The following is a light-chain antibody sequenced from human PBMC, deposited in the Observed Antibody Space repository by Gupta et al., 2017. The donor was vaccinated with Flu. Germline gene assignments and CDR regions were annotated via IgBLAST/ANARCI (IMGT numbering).Light chain of an antibody. CDR3: QQSYSMPT. CDR2: AAS. Sequence: DIQMTQSPSSLSASVGDRVTNTCRSSQTIDIYLNWYQQRPGEVPSLLIYAASNLQSGVPSRFSGSGSGTDFTLTINNLQPQDFATYYCQQSYSMPTFGQGTKVEIK. CDR1: QTIDIY. J-gene: IGKJ1*01. V-gene: IGKV1-39*01.